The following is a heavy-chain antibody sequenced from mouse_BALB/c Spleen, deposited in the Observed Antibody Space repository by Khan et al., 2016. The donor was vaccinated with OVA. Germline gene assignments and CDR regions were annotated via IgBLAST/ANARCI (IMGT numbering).Heavy chain of an antibody. CDR1: GFTLTSYG. CDR3: ARLYDYEGYFDD. V-gene: IGHV2-4*02. J-gene: IGHJ1*01. D-gene: IGHD2-4*01. CDR2: IRSYGSK. Sequence: QVQLKESGPGLVQPAESLNISCTVSGFTLTSYGVHWVRQPPGKGLEWMGVIRSYGSKAYNAAVISRLSNSKSNSKSEVFFKINSQQAYDTAIYYCARLYDYEGYFDDWGAGTTVTVSS.